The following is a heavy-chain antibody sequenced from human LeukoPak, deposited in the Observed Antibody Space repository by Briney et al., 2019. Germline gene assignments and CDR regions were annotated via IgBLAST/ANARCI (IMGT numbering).Heavy chain of an antibody. D-gene: IGHD6-13*01. Sequence: GGSLRLSCAASGFTFSSYAMHWVRQAPGKGLEWVAVISYDGSNKYYADSVKGRFTISRDNSKNTLYLQMNSLRAEDTAVYYCAREVSSGWSQDFDYWGQGTLVTVSS. V-gene: IGHV3-30*04. CDR2: ISYDGSNK. CDR3: AREVSSGWSQDFDY. J-gene: IGHJ4*02. CDR1: GFTFSSYA.